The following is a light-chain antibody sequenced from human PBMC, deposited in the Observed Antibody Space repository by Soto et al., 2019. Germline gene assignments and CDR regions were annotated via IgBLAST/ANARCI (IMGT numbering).Light chain of an antibody. V-gene: IGLV2-11*01. Sequence: QSVLTQPRSVSGSPGQSVTISCTGTSSDIGRYDYVSWYQQHPGKAPKLIINDVTKRPSGVPDRLSGSKSGNTASLTISGLQAEDEADYYCCSYAGSFSVFGGGTKLTVL. J-gene: IGLJ2*01. CDR2: DVT. CDR3: CSYAGSFSV. CDR1: SSDIGRYDY.